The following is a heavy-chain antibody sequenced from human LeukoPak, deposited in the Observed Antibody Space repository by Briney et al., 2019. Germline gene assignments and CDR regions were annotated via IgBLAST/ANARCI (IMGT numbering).Heavy chain of an antibody. J-gene: IGHJ4*02. CDR2: INHSGST. CDR1: GGSFSGYY. V-gene: IGHV4-34*01. D-gene: IGHD5-24*01. CDR3: ARVHRRDGYNYVNY. Sequence: SETLSLTCAVYGGSFSGYYWSWIRQPPGKGLEWIGEINHSGSTNYNLSLKSRVTISVDTSKNQFSLKLSSVTAADTAVYYCARVHRRDGYNYVNYWGQGTLVTVSS.